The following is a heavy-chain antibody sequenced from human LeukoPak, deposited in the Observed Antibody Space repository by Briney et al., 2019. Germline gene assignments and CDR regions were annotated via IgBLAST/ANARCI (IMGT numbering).Heavy chain of an antibody. D-gene: IGHD3-3*01. CDR1: GGSISSGSYY. V-gene: IGHV4-61*02. CDR2: IYTSGST. CDR3: ARAPLLLRITIFGVVSDAFDV. Sequence: SETLSLTCTVSGGSISSGSYYWSWIRQPAGKGLEWIGRIYTSGSTNYNPSLKSRVTISVDTSKNQFSLKLSSVTAADTAVYYCARAPLLLRITIFGVVSDAFDVWGQGTMVTVSS. J-gene: IGHJ3*01.